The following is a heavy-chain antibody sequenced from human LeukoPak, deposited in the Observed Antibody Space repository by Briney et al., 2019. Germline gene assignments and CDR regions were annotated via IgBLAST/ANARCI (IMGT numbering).Heavy chain of an antibody. Sequence: SETLSLTCSVSGGSISSYYWSWIRQPPGKGLEWIGNIFYTGSTKYNPSLKSRVTISVDTSKNQFSLKLSSVTAADTAVYYYARGSYPLDYWGQGTLVTVSS. J-gene: IGHJ4*02. CDR2: IFYTGST. CDR1: GGSISSYY. CDR3: ARGSYPLDY. D-gene: IGHD1-26*01. V-gene: IGHV4-59*12.